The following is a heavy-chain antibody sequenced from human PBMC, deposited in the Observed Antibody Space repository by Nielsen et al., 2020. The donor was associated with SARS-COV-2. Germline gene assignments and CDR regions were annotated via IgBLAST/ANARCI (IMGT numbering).Heavy chain of an antibody. CDR2: INQDGSEK. V-gene: IGHV3-7*01. CDR3: ARDDGSASGDY. Sequence: GESLKISCAASGFTFSSFWMSWVRQDPGKGLEWVANINQDGSEKYYVDSVKGRFTISRDNAKNSLYLQMNTLRVEDTAVYYCARDDGSASGDYWGQGTLVTVSS. J-gene: IGHJ4*02. CDR1: GFTFSSFW. D-gene: IGHD3-10*01.